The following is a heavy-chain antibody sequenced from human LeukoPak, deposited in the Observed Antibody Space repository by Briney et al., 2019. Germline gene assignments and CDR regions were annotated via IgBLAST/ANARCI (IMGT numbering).Heavy chain of an antibody. CDR2: ISSSSSYI. J-gene: IGHJ4*02. CDR3: ARGEYSGSYGGY. D-gene: IGHD1-26*01. Sequence: GGSLRPSCAASGFTFSSYSMNWVRQAPGKGLEWVSSISSSSSYIYYADSVKGRFTISRDNAKNSLYLQINSLRAEDTAVYYCARGEYSGSYGGYWGQETLVTVSS. CDR1: GFTFSSYS. V-gene: IGHV3-21*01.